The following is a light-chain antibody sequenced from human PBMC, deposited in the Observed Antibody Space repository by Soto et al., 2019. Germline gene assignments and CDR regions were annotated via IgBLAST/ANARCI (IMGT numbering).Light chain of an antibody. CDR3: QQYNNWWT. CDR1: QSVNSN. CDR2: GAS. J-gene: IGKJ1*01. Sequence: ILMTQSPATLSVSPGEGATLSCRASQSVNSNLAWYQQKPGQAPRLLIYGASIRATGIPARFSGSGSGTEFTLTISSLQSEEFAVYYCQQYNNWWTFGQGTKVEIK. V-gene: IGKV3-15*01.